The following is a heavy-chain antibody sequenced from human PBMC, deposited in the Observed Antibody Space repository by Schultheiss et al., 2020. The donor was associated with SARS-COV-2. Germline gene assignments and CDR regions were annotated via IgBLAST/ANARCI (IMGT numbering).Heavy chain of an antibody. D-gene: IGHD6-13*01. CDR2: INPNSGGT. CDR1: GYTFSDYY. J-gene: IGHJ6*02. Sequence: ASVKVSCKASGYTFSDYYMHWVRQAPGQGLEWMGWINPNSGGTNYAQKFQGWVTMTRNTSISTAYMELSRLRSDDTAVYYCARDQRYSSSWGLGYGMDVWGQGTTVTVSS. V-gene: IGHV1-2*04. CDR3: ARDQRYSSSWGLGYGMDV.